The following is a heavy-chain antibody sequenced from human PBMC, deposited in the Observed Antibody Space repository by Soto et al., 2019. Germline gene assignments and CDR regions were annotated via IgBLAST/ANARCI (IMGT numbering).Heavy chain of an antibody. CDR3: ARDLSSSESLYDF. D-gene: IGHD6-6*01. V-gene: IGHV3-21*01. CDR1: GFTFRSYS. CDR2: ISSSGRWT. Sequence: PGGSLRLSCAASGFTFRSYSMNWVRQAPGKGLEWVSSISSSGRWTYYADSVKGRFTSSRDNAGNSVYLQMNSLRAEDTAVYFCARDLSSSESLYDFWGQGTRVTVSS. J-gene: IGHJ4*02.